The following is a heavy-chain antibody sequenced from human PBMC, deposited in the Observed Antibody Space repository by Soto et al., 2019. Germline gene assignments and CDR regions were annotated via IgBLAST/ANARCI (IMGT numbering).Heavy chain of an antibody. CDR2: IYYSGST. V-gene: IGHV4-59*01. D-gene: IGHD3-3*01. Sequence: SETLSLTCTVSGGSISSYYWSWIRQPPGKGLEWIGYIYYSGSTNYNPSLKSRVTISVDTSKNQFSLKLSSVTAADTAVYYCARVPLYYTMYFDYWGQGTLVTVSS. CDR1: GGSISSYY. CDR3: ARVPLYYTMYFDY. J-gene: IGHJ4*02.